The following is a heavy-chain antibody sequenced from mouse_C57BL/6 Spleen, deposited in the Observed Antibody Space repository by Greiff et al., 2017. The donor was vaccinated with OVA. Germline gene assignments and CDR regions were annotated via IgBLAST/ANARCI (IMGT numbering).Heavy chain of an antibody. J-gene: IGHJ3*01. CDR1: GFSLTSYG. CDR3: ASGKTAGFAY. Sequence: VQLVESGPGLVAPSQRLSITCTVSGFSLTSYGLDWVRQSPGKGLEWLGVIWGVGSTNYNSALKSRLSISKDNSKSQVFLKMNSLQTDDTAMYYCASGKTAGFAYWGQGTLVTVSA. CDR2: IWGVGST. D-gene: IGHD4-1*01. V-gene: IGHV2-6*01.